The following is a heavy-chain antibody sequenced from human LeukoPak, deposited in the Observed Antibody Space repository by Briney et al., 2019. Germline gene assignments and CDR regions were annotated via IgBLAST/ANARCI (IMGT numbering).Heavy chain of an antibody. V-gene: IGHV3-30*18. Sequence: GGSLRLSCAASGFTFSSYGMHWVRQAPGKGLEWVAVISYDGSNRYYADSVKGRFTISRDNSKNTLYLQMNSLRAEDTAVYYCSNFDYWGQGTLVTVSS. CDR1: GFTFSSYG. J-gene: IGHJ4*02. CDR2: ISYDGSNR. CDR3: SNFDY.